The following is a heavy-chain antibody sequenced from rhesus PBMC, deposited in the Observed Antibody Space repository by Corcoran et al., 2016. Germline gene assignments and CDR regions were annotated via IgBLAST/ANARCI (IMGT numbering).Heavy chain of an antibody. V-gene: IGHV3-115*02. J-gene: IGHJ6*01. D-gene: IGHD2-27*01. Sequence: EVQLAESGGGLVQPGGSLMLSFAASGFTFRGYEMHWVCHAPGKAPESISIISGDTSYTYYAASRKGRFTISRTNAQKSLSLQMHRLKAEYTAVYYWAGCSGIYCYAEYGLDSWGQGVVVTVSS. CDR2: ISGDTSYT. CDR3: AGCSGIYCYAEYGLDS. CDR1: GFTFRGYE.